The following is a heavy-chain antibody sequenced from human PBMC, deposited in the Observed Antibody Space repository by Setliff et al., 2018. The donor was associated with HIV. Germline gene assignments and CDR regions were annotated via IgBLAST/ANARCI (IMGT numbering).Heavy chain of an antibody. J-gene: IGHJ3*02. Sequence: PGGSLRLSCAASGFTFSSYEMNWVRQAPGKGLEWISYIDRSGSAIYYADSVKGRFTISRDNAKNSLYLQMNSLRAEDTAVYYCAREGRGARAEDAFDIWGQGTMVTVSS. CDR1: GFTFSSYE. D-gene: IGHD1-26*01. V-gene: IGHV3-48*03. CDR3: AREGRGARAEDAFDI. CDR2: IDRSGSAI.